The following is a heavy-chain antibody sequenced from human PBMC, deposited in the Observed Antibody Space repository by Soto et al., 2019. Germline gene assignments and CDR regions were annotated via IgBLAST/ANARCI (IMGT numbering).Heavy chain of an antibody. CDR1: GDIIRDSGDQY. D-gene: IGHD3-10*01. CDR2: IHHSGNT. V-gene: IGHV4-30-4*08. CDR3: ARRSRRLFGQYKIDF. Sequence: QVQLEESGPGLLRPAQSLSLTCTVSGDIIRDSGDQYWSWVRQPPGKGLQWLAYIHHSGNTYYSPSLKSRLSLSLDTSRNEFSLTLTSVTAADTAVYYCARRSRRLFGQYKIDFWGQGALVTVSS. J-gene: IGHJ4*02.